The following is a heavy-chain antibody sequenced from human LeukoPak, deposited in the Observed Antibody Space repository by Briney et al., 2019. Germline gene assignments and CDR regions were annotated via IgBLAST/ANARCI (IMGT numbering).Heavy chain of an antibody. V-gene: IGHV4-59*01. CDR2: IHSSGST. Sequence: PSETLSLTCTVSGGSISTYYWSWIRQPPGKGPEWIGYIHSSGSTNYNPSLKSRVTLSVDTSKNQFSLRVNSVTAADTAVYYCARQWMVRGVDDAFDIWGQGTVVTVSS. CDR1: GGSISTYY. J-gene: IGHJ3*02. CDR3: ARQWMVRGVDDAFDI. D-gene: IGHD3-10*01.